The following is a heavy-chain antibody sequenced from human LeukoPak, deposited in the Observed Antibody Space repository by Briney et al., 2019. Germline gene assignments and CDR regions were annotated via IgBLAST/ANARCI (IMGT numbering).Heavy chain of an antibody. D-gene: IGHD1-26*01. CDR2: ISSNGFKT. J-gene: IGHJ4*02. CDR3: ARGRGGNYDY. V-gene: IGHV3-64*02. CDR1: GFTFSDYA. Sequence: GGSLRLSRAASGFTFSDYAMHWVRQAPGKGLEYVSAISSNGFKTYYAESVKGRFTISRDNSENTLYLQMGSLRAEDMAVYFCARGRGGNYDYWGQGTLVTVSS.